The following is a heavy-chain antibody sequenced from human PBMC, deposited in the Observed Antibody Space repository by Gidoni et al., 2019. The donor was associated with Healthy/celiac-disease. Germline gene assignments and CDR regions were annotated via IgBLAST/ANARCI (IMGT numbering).Heavy chain of an antibody. Sequence: EVQLVESGGGLVQPGGSLRLSCAASGFTFSSYEMNWVRQAPGKGLEWVSYISSSGSTIYYADSVKGRFTISRDNAKNSLYLQMNSLRAEDTAVYYCASAGSGYSYYFDYWGQGTLVTVSS. V-gene: IGHV3-48*03. J-gene: IGHJ4*02. CDR1: GFTFSSYE. D-gene: IGHD3-22*01. CDR2: ISSSGSTI. CDR3: ASAGSGYSYYFDY.